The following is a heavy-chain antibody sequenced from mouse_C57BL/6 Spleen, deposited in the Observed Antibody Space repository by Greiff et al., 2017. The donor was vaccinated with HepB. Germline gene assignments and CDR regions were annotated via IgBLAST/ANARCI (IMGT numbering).Heavy chain of an antibody. CDR2: IDPSDSET. CDR3: ARGGAARGFAY. Sequence: QVQLQQPGAELVRPGSSVKLSCKASGYTFTSYWMHWVKQRPIQGLEWIGNIDPSDSETHYNQKFKDKATLTVDKSSSTAYMQLSSLTSEDSAVYYCARGGAARGFAYWGQGTLVTVSA. J-gene: IGHJ3*01. V-gene: IGHV1-52*01. D-gene: IGHD6-1*01. CDR1: GYTFTSYW.